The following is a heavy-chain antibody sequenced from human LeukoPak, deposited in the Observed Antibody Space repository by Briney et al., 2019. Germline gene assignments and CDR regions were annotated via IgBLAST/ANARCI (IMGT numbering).Heavy chain of an antibody. CDR3: ARDAGYCSSETCYDDAFDI. CDR2: ISGYNGNA. D-gene: IGHD2-2*01. CDR1: GYTFTNYG. Sequence: ASVKVSCKASGYTFTNYGLSWVRQAPGQGLEWMGWISGYNGNATYTQKLQGRVIMTTDTSTTTAYMDLRSLRSDDTAVYYRARDAGYCSSETCYDDAFDIWGQGTMVTVSS. V-gene: IGHV1-18*01. J-gene: IGHJ3*02.